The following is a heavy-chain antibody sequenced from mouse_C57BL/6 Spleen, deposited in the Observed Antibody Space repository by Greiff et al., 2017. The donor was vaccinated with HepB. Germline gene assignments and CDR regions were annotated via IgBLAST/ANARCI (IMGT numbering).Heavy chain of an antibody. CDR3: ARGDYYYGSSPSYYAMDY. CDR1: GYTFTDYN. CDR2: INPNNGGT. D-gene: IGHD1-1*01. V-gene: IGHV1-18*01. J-gene: IGHJ4*01. Sequence: VQLKQSGPELVKPGASVKIPCKASGYTFTDYNMDWVKQSHGKSLEWIGDINPNNGGTIYNQKFKGKATLTVDKSSSTAYMELRSLTSEDTAVYYCARGDYYYGSSPSYYAMDYWGQGTSVTVSS.